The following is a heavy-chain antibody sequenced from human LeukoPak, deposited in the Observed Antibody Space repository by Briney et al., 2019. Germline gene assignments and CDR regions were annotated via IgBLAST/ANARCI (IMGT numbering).Heavy chain of an antibody. D-gene: IGHD3-10*01. Sequence: SETLSLTCAVYGGSFSGYYWSWIRQPPGKGLEWIGEINHSGSTNYNPSLKSRVTISVDTSKNQFSLKLSSVTAADTAVYYCAREGGSGSYYRSIDYWGQGTLVTVSS. CDR1: GGSFSGYY. CDR2: INHSGST. V-gene: IGHV4-34*01. CDR3: AREGGSGSYYRSIDY. J-gene: IGHJ4*02.